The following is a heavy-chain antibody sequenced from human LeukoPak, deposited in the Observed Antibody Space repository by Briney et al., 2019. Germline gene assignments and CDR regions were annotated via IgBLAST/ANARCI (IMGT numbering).Heavy chain of an antibody. V-gene: IGHV6-1*01. D-gene: IGHD7-27*01. Sequence: SQTLSLTFAISVDSVSSKSVSWNWVRQSPSRGLEYLGRTRYRSTCNTFYSLSVQGRITINADTSRNQVSLRLNSVTPEDTALYYCVRDFNWAFDYWGQGTLVTVSS. CDR1: VDSVSSKSVS. J-gene: IGHJ4*02. CDR3: VRDFNWAFDY. CDR2: TRYRSTCNT.